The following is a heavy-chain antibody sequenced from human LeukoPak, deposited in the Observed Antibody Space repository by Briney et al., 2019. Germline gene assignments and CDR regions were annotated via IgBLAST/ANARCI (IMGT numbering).Heavy chain of an antibody. J-gene: IGHJ4*02. CDR2: INSDGSST. V-gene: IGHV3-74*01. D-gene: IGHD1-26*01. CDR1: GFTFSSYW. CDR3: AKGGSYPIDY. Sequence: GGSLRLSCAASGFTFSSYWMHWVRQAPGKGLVWVSRINSDGSSTSYADSVEGRFTISRDDAKSTLYLQMNSLRAEDTAVYYCAKGGSYPIDYWGQGALVTVSS.